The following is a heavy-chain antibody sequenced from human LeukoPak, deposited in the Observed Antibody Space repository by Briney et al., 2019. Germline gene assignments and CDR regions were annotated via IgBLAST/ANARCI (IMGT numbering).Heavy chain of an antibody. CDR1: ELMFSSYA. CDR2: ISDDSGST. D-gene: IGHD6-19*01. V-gene: IGHV3-23*01. CDR3: AKDQYSSGWYFDY. J-gene: IGHJ4*02. Sequence: GGSLRLSCAASELMFSSYAMSWVRQAPGKGLEGVSGISDDSGSTYYADSVRGRFTISRDNSKNTLYLQMNSLRVEDTAIYYCAKDQYSSGWYFDYWGQGTLVTVSS.